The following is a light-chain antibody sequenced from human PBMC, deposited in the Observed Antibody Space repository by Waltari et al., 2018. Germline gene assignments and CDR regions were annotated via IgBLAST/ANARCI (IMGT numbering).Light chain of an antibody. V-gene: IGKV1-5*03. J-gene: IGKJ4*01. CDR2: KAS. CDR3: QQYNSYSLLS. CDR1: QRSSTW. Sequence: DIQMTQSPSTLSASVGDRVIFSCRASQRSSTWLAWYQQIPGKAPKLLIYKASTLESVVPSRFSGSGSGTEFTLTISSLQPEDFATYYCQQYNSYSLLSFGGGTKVESK.